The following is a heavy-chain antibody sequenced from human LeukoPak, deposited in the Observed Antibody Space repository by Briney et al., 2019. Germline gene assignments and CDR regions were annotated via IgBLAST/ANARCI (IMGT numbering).Heavy chain of an antibody. CDR1: GGSISSYY. J-gene: IGHJ6*03. CDR3: VRGEQYHHMAV. CDR2: IYYSGST. V-gene: IGHV4-59*01. D-gene: IGHD1/OR15-1a*01. Sequence: SETLSLTCTVSGGSISSYYGSWIRQPPGKELEWIGYIYYSGSTNYNPSLKSRVTISVDTSKNQFSLKLSSVTAADTAVYYCVRGEQYHHMAVWGKGTTVTVSS.